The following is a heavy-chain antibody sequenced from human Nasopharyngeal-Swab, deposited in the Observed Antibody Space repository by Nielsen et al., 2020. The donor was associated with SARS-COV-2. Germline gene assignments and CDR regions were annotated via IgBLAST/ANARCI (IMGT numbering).Heavy chain of an antibody. J-gene: IGHJ5*02. CDR3: AREELGGDYNWFDP. Sequence: SETLSLTCSVSGGSISSGEYYWSWIRQPAGKGLEWIGRTYTGGSTNYNPSLKSRVTISVDTSKNQFSLKLSSVTATDTALYYCAREELGGDYNWFDPWGQGTLVTVSS. CDR2: TYTGGST. CDR1: GGSISSGEYY. V-gene: IGHV4-61*02. D-gene: IGHD4-17*01.